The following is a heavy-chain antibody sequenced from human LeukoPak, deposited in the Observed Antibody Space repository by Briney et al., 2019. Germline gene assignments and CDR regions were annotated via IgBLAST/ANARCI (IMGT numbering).Heavy chain of an antibody. CDR2: ISGSGDNT. Sequence: GGSLRLSCAASGFTFSNYAMNWVRQAPGKGLEWVSIISGSGDNTYYADSVKGRFTISRDNSKNTLYVQVNSLGTEDTAAYYCAKGSYYDSSGSFYFDYWGQGTLVTVSS. V-gene: IGHV3-23*01. J-gene: IGHJ4*02. CDR3: AKGSYYDSSGSFYFDY. D-gene: IGHD3-22*01. CDR1: GFTFSNYA.